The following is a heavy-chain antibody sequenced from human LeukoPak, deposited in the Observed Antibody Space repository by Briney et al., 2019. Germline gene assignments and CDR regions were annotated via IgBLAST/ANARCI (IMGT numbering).Heavy chain of an antibody. CDR1: GASISSNY. CDR3: AREGGASSPRPLDY. D-gene: IGHD1-26*01. CDR2: IYKTGST. V-gene: IGHV4-4*07. Sequence: SETLSLTCSVSGASISSNYWSWIRQPAGKGLEWIGCIYKTGSTNYNPSLKSRVTMSVDTSKNQFSLKLSSVTAADTAVHFCAREGGASSPRPLDYWGQGTLVTVSS. J-gene: IGHJ4*02.